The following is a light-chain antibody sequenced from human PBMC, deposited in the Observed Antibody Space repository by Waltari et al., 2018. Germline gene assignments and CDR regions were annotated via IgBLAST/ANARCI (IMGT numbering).Light chain of an antibody. CDR1: QSVLYSSNNKNY. Sequence: DIVMTQSPDSLAVSLGARATINCKSSQSVLYSSNNKNYLAWYQQKPGQPPKLLIYWASTRESGVPDRVSGSGSGTDFTLTISSLQAEDVAVYYCQQYYSTPPCTFGQGTKLEIK. J-gene: IGKJ2*02. CDR3: QQYYSTPPCT. CDR2: WAS. V-gene: IGKV4-1*01.